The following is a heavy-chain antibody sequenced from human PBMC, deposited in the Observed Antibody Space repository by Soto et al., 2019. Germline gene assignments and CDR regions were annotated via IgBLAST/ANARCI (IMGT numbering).Heavy chain of an antibody. CDR1: GGSFSGYY. J-gene: IGHJ5*02. V-gene: IGHV4-34*01. CDR3: ARGNQYYYGSGSYYNNWFDP. D-gene: IGHD3-10*01. Sequence: PSETLSLTCAVYGGSFSGYYWGWIRQPPGKGLEWIGETNHSGSTNYNPSLKSRVTISVDTSKNQFSLKLSSVTAADTAVYYCARGNQYYYGSGSYYNNWFDPWGQGTLVTVSS. CDR2: TNHSGST.